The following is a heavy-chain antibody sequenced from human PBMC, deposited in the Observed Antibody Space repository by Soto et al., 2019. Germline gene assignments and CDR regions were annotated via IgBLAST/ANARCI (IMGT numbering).Heavy chain of an antibody. Sequence: QVQMVESGGGVVQPGGSLRLSCAVSESIFRGYGMHWVRQAPGKGLEWVAIIRCDGSNIHYADYVMGRFTISRDNSKNMLYLEMNNLRVEDTAVYYCARDGVGVTTFWGFLDYWGQGTLVTVSA. CDR1: ESIFRGYG. D-gene: IGHD3-10*02. CDR3: ARDGVGVTTFWGFLDY. J-gene: IGHJ4*02. V-gene: IGHV3-33*01. CDR2: IRCDGSNI.